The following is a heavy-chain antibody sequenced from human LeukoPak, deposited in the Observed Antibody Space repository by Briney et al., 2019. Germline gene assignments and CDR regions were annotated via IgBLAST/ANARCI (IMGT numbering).Heavy chain of an antibody. CDR3: ARVYDSGSQAYFYYMDV. D-gene: IGHD3-10*01. V-gene: IGHV4-61*02. J-gene: IGHJ6*03. CDR2: IYTSEST. CDR1: GGSISSSNYY. Sequence: SETLSLTCSVSGGSISSSNYYWSWIRQPAGEGLEWIGRIYTSESTNYNPSLKSRVTISVDTSRNQLSLKLSSVTAADTAVYYCARVYDSGSQAYFYYMDVWGKGTTVTISS.